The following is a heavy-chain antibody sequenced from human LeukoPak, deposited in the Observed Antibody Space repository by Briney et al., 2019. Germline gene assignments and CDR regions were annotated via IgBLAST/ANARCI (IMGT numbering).Heavy chain of an antibody. V-gene: IGHV6-1*01. D-gene: IGHD1-26*01. CDR2: TYYRSKWYH. Sequence: SQTLSLTCVISGDSVSSNNVAWNWIRQSPSRGLEWLGRTYYRSKWYHDYAVSVKSRITINPDTSKNQFSLQLNSVTPEDTAVYYCARGGSYPLDYWGQGTLVTASS. CDR1: GDSVSSNNVA. CDR3: ARGGSYPLDY. J-gene: IGHJ4*02.